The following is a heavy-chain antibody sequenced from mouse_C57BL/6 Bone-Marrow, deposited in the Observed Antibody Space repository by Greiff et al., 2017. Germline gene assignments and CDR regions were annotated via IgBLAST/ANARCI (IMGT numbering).Heavy chain of an antibody. CDR2: ISTYYGDA. Sequence: QVQLQESGPELVRPGVSVKISCKGSGYTFTDYAMHWVKQSHAKSLEWIGVISTYYGDASYNQKFQDKATMTVDKYSSTAYMELARLTSEDSAVYYCARLGDGKKDYFDYWGQGTTLTVSS. CDR1: GYTFTDYA. V-gene: IGHV1-67*01. J-gene: IGHJ2*01. CDR3: ARLGDGKKDYFDY. D-gene: IGHD2-1*01.